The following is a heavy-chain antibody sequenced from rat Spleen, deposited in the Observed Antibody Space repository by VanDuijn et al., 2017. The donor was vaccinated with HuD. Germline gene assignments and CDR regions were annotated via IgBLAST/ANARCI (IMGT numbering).Heavy chain of an antibody. V-gene: IGHV6-6*01. Sequence: EVQVLESGGGLVQPGNSLKLSCATSGFTFSTAWMSWYRQFPEKRLEWVARIKAKSNNYATDYTESVKGRFTISRDDSKSSIYLQMNNLKEEDTAIYYGAWLSSTMGSDDWGQGVMVTVSS. J-gene: IGHJ2*01. CDR3: AWLSSTMGSDD. CDR2: IKAKSNNYAT. CDR1: GFTFSTAW. D-gene: IGHD1-7*01.